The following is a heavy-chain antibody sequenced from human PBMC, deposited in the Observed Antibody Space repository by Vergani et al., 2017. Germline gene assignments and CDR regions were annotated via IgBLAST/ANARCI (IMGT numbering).Heavy chain of an antibody. Sequence: QVQLVQSGAEVKKPGASVKVSCKASGYTFTSYDINWVRQATGQGLEWMGIINPSGGSTSYAQKFQGRVTMTRDTSTSTVYMELSSLRSEDTAVYYCARESGKYYYGSGSYTGFDYWGQGTLVTVSS. CDR1: GYTFTSYD. V-gene: IGHV1-46*01. J-gene: IGHJ4*02. CDR3: ARESGKYYYGSGSYTGFDY. CDR2: INPSGGST. D-gene: IGHD3-10*01.